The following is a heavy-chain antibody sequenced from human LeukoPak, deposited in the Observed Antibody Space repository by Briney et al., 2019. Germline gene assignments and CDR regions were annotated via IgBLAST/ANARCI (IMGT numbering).Heavy chain of an antibody. D-gene: IGHD6-19*01. Sequence: SETLSLTCTVSGGSISSYYWSCIPQPPGKGLEWIGDIYYSGSTNYKPSLKSRVTISVDTSKNHFSLKLRSVTAADTAVYYCARQSSGWYYFDYWGQGTLVTVSS. V-gene: IGHV4-59*08. CDR2: IYYSGST. CDR1: GGSISSYY. J-gene: IGHJ4*02. CDR3: ARQSSGWYYFDY.